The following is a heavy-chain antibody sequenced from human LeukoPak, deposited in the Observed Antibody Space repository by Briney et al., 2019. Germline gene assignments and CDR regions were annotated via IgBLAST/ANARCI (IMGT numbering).Heavy chain of an antibody. CDR3: ARQYYDILTGYYLDY. D-gene: IGHD3-9*01. V-gene: IGHV5-51*01. CDR1: GYSFTSYW. Sequence: GESLQISCQGSGYSFTSYWIGWVRQMPGKGLEWMGIIYPGDSDTRYSPSFQGQVTISADKSISTAYLQWSSLKASDTAMYHCARQYYDILTGYYLDYWGQGTLVTVSS. J-gene: IGHJ4*02. CDR2: IYPGDSDT.